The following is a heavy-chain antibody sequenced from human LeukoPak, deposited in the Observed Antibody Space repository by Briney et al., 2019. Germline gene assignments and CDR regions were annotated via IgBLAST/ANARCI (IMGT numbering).Heavy chain of an antibody. Sequence: SQTLSLTCAVSGGSISIGGYSWSWIRQPPGKGLEWIGYIYHSGSTYYNPSLKSRVTISVDRSKNQFSLKLSSVTAADTAVYYCARGSGFGELLHYYFDYWGQGTLVTVSS. J-gene: IGHJ4*02. CDR3: ARGSGFGELLHYYFDY. D-gene: IGHD3-10*01. CDR2: IYHSGST. V-gene: IGHV4-30-2*01. CDR1: GGSISIGGYS.